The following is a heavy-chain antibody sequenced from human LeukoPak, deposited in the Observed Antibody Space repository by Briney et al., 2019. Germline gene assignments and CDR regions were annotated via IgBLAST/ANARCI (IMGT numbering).Heavy chain of an antibody. CDR1: GYTFTSYD. Sequence: ASVKVSCKASGYTFTSYDINWMRQATGQGLEWMGWMSPNSGNTGYAQKFQGRVTMTRDTSTGTAYLELSSLRSEDSAVYYCVRTPPNWGADFWGQGALVTVSS. V-gene: IGHV1-8*01. CDR2: MSPNSGNT. D-gene: IGHD7-27*01. CDR3: VRTPPNWGADF. J-gene: IGHJ4*02.